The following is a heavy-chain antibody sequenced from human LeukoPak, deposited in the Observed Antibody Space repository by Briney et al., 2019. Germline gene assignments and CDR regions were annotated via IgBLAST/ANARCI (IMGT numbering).Heavy chain of an antibody. Sequence: SETLSLTCSVSGDSIRSGAYYWSWIRQPAGKGLEWIGRIYTSGSTSYNPSLKSRVTISVDTSKNQFSLKLTSVTAADTAVYYCARGGGATRIDYWGQGTLVTVSS. CDR3: ARGGGATRIDY. D-gene: IGHD5-12*01. J-gene: IGHJ4*02. CDR2: IYTSGST. CDR1: GDSIRSGAYY. V-gene: IGHV4-61*02.